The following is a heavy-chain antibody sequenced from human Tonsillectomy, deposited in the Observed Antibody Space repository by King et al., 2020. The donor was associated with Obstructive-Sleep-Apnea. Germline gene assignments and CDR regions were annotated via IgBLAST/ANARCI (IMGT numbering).Heavy chain of an antibody. J-gene: IGHJ4*02. CDR2: ISDDGGNK. V-gene: IGHV3-30*04. D-gene: IGHD3-10*01. CDR3: AREDNYGSGNYSKSFDS. Sequence: VQLVESGGGVVQPGRSLRLSCGASGLTFSTYAMHWVRQAPGKGLEWVAFISDDGGNKYYADSVKGRFTISRDNSKNTVSLQMKGLRADDTAVYYCAREDNYGSGNYSKSFDSWGQGTLVTVSS. CDR1: GLTFSTYA.